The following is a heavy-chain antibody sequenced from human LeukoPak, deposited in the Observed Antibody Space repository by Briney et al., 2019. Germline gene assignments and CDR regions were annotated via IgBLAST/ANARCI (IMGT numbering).Heavy chain of an antibody. Sequence: GSLRLSCAASGFTFSSYAMTWVRQAPGKGLEWVSTISGGGGSTNYTDSVKGRFTISRDNSENTLYLQMNSLRAEDTAVYYCAKRSEDWGQGTLVTVSS. CDR3: AKRSED. J-gene: IGHJ4*02. CDR1: GFTFSSYA. V-gene: IGHV3-23*01. CDR2: ISGGGGST.